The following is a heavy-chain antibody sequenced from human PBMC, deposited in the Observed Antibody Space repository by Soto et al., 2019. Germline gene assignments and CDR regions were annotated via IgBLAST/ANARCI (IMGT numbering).Heavy chain of an antibody. J-gene: IGHJ3*02. CDR3: ARDRSDYSISPDAFDM. D-gene: IGHD6-6*01. CDR2: ISAFNGHT. Sequence: QVQLVQSGGEMKKPGASVKVSCKASGYTFTEYGISWLRQAPGQGLEWMGWISAFNGHTHFAQKFQGRVILTTDASTTTAYMELRSLRSDDTAVYYCARDRSDYSISPDAFDMWGQGTMVTVSS. CDR1: GYTFTEYG. V-gene: IGHV1-18*01.